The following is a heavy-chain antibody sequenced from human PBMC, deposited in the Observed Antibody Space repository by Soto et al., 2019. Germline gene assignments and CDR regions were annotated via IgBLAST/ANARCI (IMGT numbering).Heavy chain of an antibody. J-gene: IGHJ5*02. Sequence: QVQLVQSGAEMKTPGASVKVSCKARGFTFTTNDIHWVRQAPGQRLEWMGWMNVNTDSTDSAEDFEGRLTMTWNTSISTAYMELTDLTSEDTAVYYCAREVVEVTSIWLDLWGQGTHLTVSS. CDR1: GFTFTTND. V-gene: IGHV1-8*02. CDR2: MNVNTDST. D-gene: IGHD1-1*01. CDR3: AREVVEVTSIWLDL.